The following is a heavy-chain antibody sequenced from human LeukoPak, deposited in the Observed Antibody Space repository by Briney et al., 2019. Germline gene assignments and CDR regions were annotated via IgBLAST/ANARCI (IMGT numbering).Heavy chain of an antibody. J-gene: IGHJ3*02. D-gene: IGHD2-15*01. Sequence: ASVKVSCKASGYTFTGYYMHWVRQAPGQGLEWMGWINPNSGGTNYAQKFQGRATMTRDTSISTAYMELSRLRSDDTAVYYCARDHGMLRAAFDIWGQGTMVTVSS. CDR2: INPNSGGT. CDR3: ARDHGMLRAAFDI. V-gene: IGHV1-2*02. CDR1: GYTFTGYY.